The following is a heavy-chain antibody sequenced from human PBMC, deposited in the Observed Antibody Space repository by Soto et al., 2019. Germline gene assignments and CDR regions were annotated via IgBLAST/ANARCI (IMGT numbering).Heavy chain of an antibody. D-gene: IGHD3-22*01. CDR3: ARAEYSYDSSGHYYVFDY. CDR2: ISSSSGTI. Sequence: SLRLSCAASGFTFSSYSMNWVRQAPGKGLEWVSYISSSSGTIYYADSVKGRFTISRDNAKNSLYLRMNSLRDEDTAVYYCARAEYSYDSSGHYYVFDYWGQGALVTLSS. V-gene: IGHV3-48*02. CDR1: GFTFSSYS. J-gene: IGHJ4*02.